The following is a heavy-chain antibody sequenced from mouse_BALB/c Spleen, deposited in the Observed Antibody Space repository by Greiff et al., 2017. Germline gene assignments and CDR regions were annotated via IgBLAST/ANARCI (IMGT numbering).Heavy chain of an antibody. D-gene: IGHD2-2*01. V-gene: IGHV6-6*02. J-gene: IGHJ4*01. CDR1: GFTFSNYW. CDR3: TRLWLRRGDYAMDY. CDR2: IRLKSNNYAT. Sequence: EVKLMESGGGLVQPGGSMKLSCVASGFTFSNYWMNWVRQSPEKGLEWVAEIRLKSNNYATHYAESVKGRFTISRDDSKSSVYLQMNNLRAEDTGIYYCTRLWLRRGDYAMDYWGQGTSVTVSS.